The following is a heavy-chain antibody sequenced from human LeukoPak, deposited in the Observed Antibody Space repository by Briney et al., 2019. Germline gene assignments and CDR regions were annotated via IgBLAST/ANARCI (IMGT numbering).Heavy chain of an antibody. CDR3: ARGITMVRGVIINYYYMDV. J-gene: IGHJ6*03. CDR2: ISAYNGNT. D-gene: IGHD3-10*01. V-gene: IGHV1-18*01. Sequence: GASVKVSCKASGYTFTSYGISWVRQAPGQGLEWMGWISAYNGNTNYAQKLQGRVTMTTDTSTSTAYMELRSPRSDDTAVYYCARGITMVRGVIINYYYMDVWGKGTTVTVSS. CDR1: GYTFTSYG.